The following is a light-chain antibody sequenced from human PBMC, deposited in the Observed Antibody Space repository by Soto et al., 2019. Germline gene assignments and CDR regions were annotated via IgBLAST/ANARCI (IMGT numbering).Light chain of an antibody. V-gene: IGLV2-14*01. CDR1: SAGIGSYNR. J-gene: IGLJ1*01. CDR2: EVT. Sequence: QSALTQPASVSGSPGQSITISCTGTSAGIGSYNRVSWYQQHPGKAPKLIIYEVTDRPSGVSNRFSGSNSGNTASLTISGRQAEDEAEYYCSSYTNINTRACVFGTGTKLNVL. CDR3: SSYTNINTRACV.